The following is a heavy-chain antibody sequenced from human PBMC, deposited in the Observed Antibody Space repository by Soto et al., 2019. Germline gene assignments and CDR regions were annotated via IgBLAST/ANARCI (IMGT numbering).Heavy chain of an antibody. Sequence: QVQLQQWGAGLLKPSETLSLTCAVYGGSFRGYYWSWIRQPPGKGLEWIGEINHSGSTNYNPSLKSRVTISVDTSKNQFSLKLSSVTAADTAVYYCAREGQQLVRGWFDPWGQGTLVTVSS. CDR3: AREGQQLVRGWFDP. V-gene: IGHV4-34*01. D-gene: IGHD6-13*01. CDR1: GGSFRGYY. CDR2: INHSGST. J-gene: IGHJ5*02.